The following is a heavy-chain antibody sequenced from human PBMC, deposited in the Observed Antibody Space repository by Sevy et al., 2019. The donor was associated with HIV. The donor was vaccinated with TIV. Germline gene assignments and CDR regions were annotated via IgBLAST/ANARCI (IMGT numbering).Heavy chain of an antibody. Sequence: SETLSLTCAVSGGSISRTSYYWGWIRQPPGKGLEWIGSIFYSGTTYYNPSLKSRVTISVDTSINQFSLKLNSVTAADTAVYYCARLDSTYGGMSVNDWGQGTLVTVSS. CDR3: ARLDSTYGGMSVND. V-gene: IGHV4-39*01. D-gene: IGHD4-17*01. CDR2: IFYSGTT. CDR1: GGSISRTSYY. J-gene: IGHJ4*02.